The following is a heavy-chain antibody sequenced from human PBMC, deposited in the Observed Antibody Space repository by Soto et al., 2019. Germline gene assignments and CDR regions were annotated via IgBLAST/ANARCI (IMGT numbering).Heavy chain of an antibody. CDR2: ISPMSNYT. CDR1: GFTFSNYY. V-gene: IGHV1-46*01. J-gene: IGHJ4*02. Sequence: ASVKVSCKASGFTFSNYYIHWVRQAPNRGLEWMGMISPMSNYTRYTQPFQGRVTMTRDTSTSTAFLELTKLTSEDTAVFYCVRADIQHFDNWGQGTLVTVSS. CDR3: VRADIQHFDN. D-gene: IGHD2-2*01.